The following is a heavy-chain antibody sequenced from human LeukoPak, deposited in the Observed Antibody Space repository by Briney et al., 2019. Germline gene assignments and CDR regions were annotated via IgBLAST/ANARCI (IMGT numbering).Heavy chain of an antibody. Sequence: GGSLRLSCAASGFTFSSYAMSWVRQAPGKGLEWVSAISGSGGSTYYADSVKGRFTISRDNAKKSLYLQMKSLRAEDTAVYYCARGLAAPLKPYYMDVRGKGTTVTVSS. CDR2: ISGSGGST. J-gene: IGHJ6*03. CDR3: ARGLAAPLKPYYMDV. D-gene: IGHD6-13*01. V-gene: IGHV3-23*01. CDR1: GFTFSSYA.